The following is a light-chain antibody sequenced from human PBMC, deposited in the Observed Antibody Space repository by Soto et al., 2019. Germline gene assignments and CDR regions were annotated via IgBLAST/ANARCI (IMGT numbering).Light chain of an antibody. Sequence: QSALTQPASVSGSPGQSITISCTGTSSDVGGYNYVSWYQQHPGKAPKLMIYEVSNRPSGVSNRFSGSKSGNTASLTISGLQAEDEADYYCSSYTCSSTYVFGPGTKLTVL. V-gene: IGLV2-14*01. CDR1: SSDVGGYNY. CDR2: EVS. J-gene: IGLJ1*01. CDR3: SSYTCSSTYV.